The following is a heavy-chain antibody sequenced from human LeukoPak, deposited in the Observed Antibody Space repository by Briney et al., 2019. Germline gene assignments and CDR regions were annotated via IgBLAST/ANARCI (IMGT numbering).Heavy chain of an antibody. Sequence: GGSLRLSCAASGFTFSRYAMGWVRQAPGKGLEWVSAISGPGGSTYYANSVKGRFTISRDNSKNTLYLQINSLRAEDTSVFYCVKAVQETKWIQRWFYFDYWGQGTLVTVSS. CDR1: GFTFSRYA. V-gene: IGHV3-23*01. D-gene: IGHD5-18*01. CDR3: VKAVQETKWIQRWFYFDY. J-gene: IGHJ4*02. CDR2: ISGPGGST.